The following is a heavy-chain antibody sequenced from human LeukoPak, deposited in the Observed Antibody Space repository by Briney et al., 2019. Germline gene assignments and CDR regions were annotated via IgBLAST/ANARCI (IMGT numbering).Heavy chain of an antibody. J-gene: IGHJ4*02. CDR1: GFTFSSYW. CDR2: IKQDGSEK. Sequence: GGSLRLSCAASGFTFSSYWMSWVRQAPGKGLEWVANIKQDGSEKYYVDSVKGRFTISRDNAKNSLYLQMNSLRAEDTAVYYCARGLNYPRIEIVGATKTHFDYWGQGTLVTVSS. V-gene: IGHV3-7*01. D-gene: IGHD1-26*01. CDR3: ARGLNYPRIEIVGATKTHFDY.